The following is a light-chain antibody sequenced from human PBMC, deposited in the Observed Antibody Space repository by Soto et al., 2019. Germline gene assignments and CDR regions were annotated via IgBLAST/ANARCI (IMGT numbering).Light chain of an antibody. CDR3: QQVNSFPPFT. V-gene: IGKV1-9*01. CDR1: QDISSS. Sequence: QLPQSPSFLSASVGDRVTITCRAGQDISSSLAWYQQKPGKAPKILMYAASSLESWVPSRFSGSGSGTEFTLTISSLQPDDFATYYCQQVNSFPPFTFGGGTTVEIK. J-gene: IGKJ4*01. CDR2: AAS.